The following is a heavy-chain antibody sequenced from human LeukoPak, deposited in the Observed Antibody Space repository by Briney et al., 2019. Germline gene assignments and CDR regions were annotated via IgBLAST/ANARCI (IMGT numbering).Heavy chain of an antibody. CDR2: IYYSGST. V-gene: IGHV4-59*01. CDR3: ARGEGYSYGSYFDY. D-gene: IGHD5-18*01. Sequence: QVQLQESGPGLVKPSETLSLTCTVSGGSISSYYWSWVRQPPGKGLEWFGYIYYSGSTNYNPSLKSRVTISVDTSKNQFSLKLSSVTAADTAVYYCARGEGYSYGSYFDYWGQGTLVTVSS. CDR1: GGSISSYY. J-gene: IGHJ4*02.